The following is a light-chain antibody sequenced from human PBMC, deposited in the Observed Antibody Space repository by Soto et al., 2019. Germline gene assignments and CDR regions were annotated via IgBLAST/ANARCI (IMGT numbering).Light chain of an antibody. Sequence: QPVLTQAPSASGTPGQRVTISCSGSSSNIGSNTVNWYQQLPTTAPKLLIYSNNQRPSGVPDRFSASKSGTSASLAISGLQSEDEADYYCAAWDDSLNGFVFGTGTKLTVL. CDR3: AAWDDSLNGFV. J-gene: IGLJ1*01. CDR2: SNN. V-gene: IGLV1-44*01. CDR1: SSNIGSNT.